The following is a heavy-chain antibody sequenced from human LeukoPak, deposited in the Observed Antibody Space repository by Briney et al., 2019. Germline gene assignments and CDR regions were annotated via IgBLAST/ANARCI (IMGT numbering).Heavy chain of an antibody. V-gene: IGHV1-69*01. CDR3: ARDTTFGESPYYFDY. J-gene: IGHJ4*02. D-gene: IGHD3-10*01. CDR1: GRTFSSYA. Sequence: GSSVKVSCKASGRTFSSYAISWVRQAPGQGLEWMGGIIPIFGTANYAQKFQGRVTITADESTSTAYMELSSLRSEDTAVYYCARDTTFGESPYYFDYWGQGTLVTVSS. CDR2: IIPIFGTA.